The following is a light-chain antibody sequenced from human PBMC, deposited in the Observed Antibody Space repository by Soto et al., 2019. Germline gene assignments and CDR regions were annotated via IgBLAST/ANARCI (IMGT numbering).Light chain of an antibody. CDR1: QSISSW. CDR3: QQYHTSSIT. Sequence: DIQMTQSPSTLSASVGDRVTITCRASQSISSWLAWYQQKPGKAPKLLIYKASSLESGVPSWFSGSGSGTEFTLTISSLQPDDFATYYCQQYHTSSITFGQGTRLEIK. J-gene: IGKJ5*01. V-gene: IGKV1-5*03. CDR2: KAS.